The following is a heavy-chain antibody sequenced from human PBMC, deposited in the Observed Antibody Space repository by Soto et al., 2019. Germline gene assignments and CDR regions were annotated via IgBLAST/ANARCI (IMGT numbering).Heavy chain of an antibody. CDR3: ARDTGSAASSSWEVISMDV. Sequence: LGLTCTVSGGSISSYYWSWIRQPAGKGLEWIGRIYTSGSTNYNPSLKSRVTMSVDTSKNQFSLKLSSVTAADTAVYYCARDTGSAASSSWEVISMDVWGQGTTVTVSS. D-gene: IGHD6-13*01. V-gene: IGHV4-4*07. CDR1: GGSISSYY. J-gene: IGHJ6*02. CDR2: IYTSGST.